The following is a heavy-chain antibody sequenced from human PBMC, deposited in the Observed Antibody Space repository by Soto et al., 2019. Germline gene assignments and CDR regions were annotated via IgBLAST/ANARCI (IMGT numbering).Heavy chain of an antibody. Sequence: SETLSLTCTVSGGSISSYYWSWIRQPPGKGLEWIGYIYYSGSTNYNPSLKSRVNISVDTSKNQFSLKLSSVTAADTAVYYCARATPVFYYSSSWSLDYWGQGTLVTVSS. CDR1: GGSISSYY. D-gene: IGHD6-13*01. CDR3: ARATPVFYYSSSWSLDY. CDR2: IYYSGST. J-gene: IGHJ4*02. V-gene: IGHV4-59*01.